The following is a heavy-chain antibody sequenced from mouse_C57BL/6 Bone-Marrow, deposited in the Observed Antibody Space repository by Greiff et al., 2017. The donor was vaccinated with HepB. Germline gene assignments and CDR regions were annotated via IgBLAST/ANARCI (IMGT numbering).Heavy chain of an antibody. CDR3: ARWGFAY. J-gene: IGHJ3*01. CDR2: INPGSGGT. Sequence: VQLQQSGAELVRPGTSVKVSCKASGYAFTNYLIEWVKQRPGQGLEWIGVINPGSGGTNYNEKFKGKATLTADKSSSTAYMQLSSLTSEDSAVYFCARWGFAYWGYWALVTVSA. CDR1: GYAFTNYL. V-gene: IGHV1-54*01.